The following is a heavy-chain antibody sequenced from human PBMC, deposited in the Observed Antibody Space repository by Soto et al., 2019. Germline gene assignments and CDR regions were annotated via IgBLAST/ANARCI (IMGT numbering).Heavy chain of an antibody. CDR2: IYYSGST. CDR1: GGSISRSRYY. D-gene: IGHD2-15*01. CDR3: ARYRRGGRCYQSWYAFDI. J-gene: IGHJ3*02. Sequence: PSETLCLPCTVSGGSISRSRYYWGWLRQPPGKGLEWIGSIYYSGSTYYNPSLKSRVTISVDTSKNQFSLKLSSVTAADTALYYCARYRRGGRCYQSWYAFDIWGQGSMVTVSS. V-gene: IGHV4-39*01.